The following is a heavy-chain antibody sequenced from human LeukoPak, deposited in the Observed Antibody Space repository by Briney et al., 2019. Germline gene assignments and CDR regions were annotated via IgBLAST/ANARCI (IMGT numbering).Heavy chain of an antibody. J-gene: IGHJ4*02. CDR3: ARGYRSGTFDY. D-gene: IGHD6-19*01. Sequence: SETLSLTCTVSGGSISSYYWSWIRQPPGKGLEWIGYIYYSGSTNYNPSLKSRVTISVDTSKNQFSLKLSSVTAADTAVYYCARGYRSGTFDYWGQGTLVTVSS. CDR1: GGSISSYY. V-gene: IGHV4-59*08. CDR2: IYYSGST.